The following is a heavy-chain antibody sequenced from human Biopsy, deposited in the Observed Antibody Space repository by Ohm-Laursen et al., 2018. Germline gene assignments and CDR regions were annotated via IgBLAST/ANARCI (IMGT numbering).Heavy chain of an antibody. D-gene: IGHD3-10*02. CDR2: ISSTSNHI. Sequence: SLRLSCAASGFAFSDYSMNWVRQAPGKGLEWVASISSTSNHIHYVDSVWGRFTISRDNAENSLYLEMNSLRAEDTAVYYCAKDDYDRVSSGYYFDYWGQGTLVSVSS. CDR1: GFAFSDYS. V-gene: IGHV3-21*01. J-gene: IGHJ4*02. CDR3: AKDDYDRVSSGYYFDY.